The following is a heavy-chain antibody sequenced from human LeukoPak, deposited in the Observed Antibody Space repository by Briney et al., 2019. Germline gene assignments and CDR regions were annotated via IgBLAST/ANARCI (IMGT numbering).Heavy chain of an antibody. D-gene: IGHD6-13*01. CDR3: ARGGAAAYYYYYYMDV. J-gene: IGHJ6*03. CDR1: GGSINNYY. CDR2: IYDSGST. V-gene: IGHV4-59*01. Sequence: PSETLSLTCAVSGGSINNYYWSWIRQPPGKGLEWIGYIYDSGSTNYNPSLKSRVTVSVDTSKNQFSLKLSSVTAADTAVYYCARGGAAAYYYYYYMDVWGKGTTVTIPS.